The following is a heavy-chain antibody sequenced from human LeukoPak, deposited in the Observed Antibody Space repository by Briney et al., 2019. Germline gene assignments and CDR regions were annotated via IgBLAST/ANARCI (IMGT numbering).Heavy chain of an antibody. CDR3: ARDIMTSDAFDI. Sequence: PGGSLRLSCAASGFTFSSYSMNWVRQAPGKGLEWVSSISSSSSYIYYADSVKGRFTISRDNAKNSLYLQMNSLRAEDTAVYYCARDIMTSDAFDIWGQGTMVIVSS. V-gene: IGHV3-21*01. CDR1: GFTFSSYS. D-gene: IGHD3-16*01. CDR2: ISSSSSYI. J-gene: IGHJ3*02.